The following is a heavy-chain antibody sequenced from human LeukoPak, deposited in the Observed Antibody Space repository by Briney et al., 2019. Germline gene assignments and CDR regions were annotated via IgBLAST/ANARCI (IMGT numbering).Heavy chain of an antibody. CDR2: ISGYNGNT. CDR1: GYTFTNYG. J-gene: IGHJ3*02. CDR3: AREVDDYHSRDYSIDAFDI. V-gene: IGHV1-18*01. D-gene: IGHD3-22*01. Sequence: GAAVKVSCKASGYTFTNYGISWGRQAPGQGLEWMGWISGYNGNTNYAQKLQGRVTMATDTPTSTAYMELRSLRSDDTAVYYCAREVDDYHSRDYSIDAFDIWGQGTMVTVSS.